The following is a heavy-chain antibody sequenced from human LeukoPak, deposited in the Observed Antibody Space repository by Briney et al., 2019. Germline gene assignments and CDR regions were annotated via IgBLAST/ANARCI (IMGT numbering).Heavy chain of an antibody. CDR2: IKQDGSEK. CDR1: GFTFSSAW. Sequence: GGSLRLSCAASGFTFSSAWMSWVRQAPGKGLEWVANIKQDGSEKYYVDSVKGRFTISRDNAKNSLYLQMNSLRAEDTALYYCARDLRRYYDSSGYYFPRVFDYWGQGTLVTVSS. D-gene: IGHD3-22*01. J-gene: IGHJ4*02. CDR3: ARDLRRYYDSSGYYFPRVFDY. V-gene: IGHV3-7*03.